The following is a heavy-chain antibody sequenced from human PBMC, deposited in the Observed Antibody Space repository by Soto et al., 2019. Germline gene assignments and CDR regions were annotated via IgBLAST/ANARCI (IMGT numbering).Heavy chain of an antibody. Sequence: QLQLQESGSGLVKPSQTLSLTCAVSGGSIISGCYSWSWIRQPPGKGLEWIGYIYHSGSTYYNLSLTSRVTISVYRSKNQFSLKLSSVTAADTAVYYGARVPGLWGRGTLVTVSS. V-gene: IGHV4-30-2*01. CDR3: ARVPGL. CDR2: IYHSGST. J-gene: IGHJ2*01. CDR1: GGSIISGCYS.